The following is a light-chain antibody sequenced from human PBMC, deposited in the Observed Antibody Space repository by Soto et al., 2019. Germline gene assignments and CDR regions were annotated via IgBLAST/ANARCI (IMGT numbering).Light chain of an antibody. J-gene: IGKJ1*01. Sequence: EIVMTQSPATLSVSPGERATLSCRASQSVSSNLAWYQQKPGQAPRLLIYGASTRATGIPARFSGSGSGTEFPLTINSLQSEDFALYYCQQFHNWPWTFGQGTKVEIK. CDR2: GAS. CDR3: QQFHNWPWT. CDR1: QSVSSN. V-gene: IGKV3-15*01.